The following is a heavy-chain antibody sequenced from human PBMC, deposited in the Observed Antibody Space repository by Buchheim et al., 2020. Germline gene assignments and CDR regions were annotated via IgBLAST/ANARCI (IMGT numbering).Heavy chain of an antibody. V-gene: IGHV4-39*01. CDR3: ARGQGALQQLVRAWGGYYYGMDV. D-gene: IGHD6-13*01. Sequence: QLQLQESGPGLVKPSETLSLTCTVSGGSISSSSYYWGWLRQPQGKGLEWIGSIYYSGSTYYNPSLKSRVTISVDTSKNQFSLKLSSVTAADTAVYYCARGQGALQQLVRAWGGYYYGMDVRGQGTT. CDR2: IYYSGST. J-gene: IGHJ6*02. CDR1: GGSISSSSYY.